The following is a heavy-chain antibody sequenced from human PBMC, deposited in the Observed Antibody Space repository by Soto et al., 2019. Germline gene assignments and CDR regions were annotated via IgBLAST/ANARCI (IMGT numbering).Heavy chain of an antibody. D-gene: IGHD2-2*01. CDR3: ARDSSLHQPLFYGMDV. CDR1: GLTVSSNY. V-gene: IGHV3-66*01. J-gene: IGHJ6*02. CDR2: MYSGGST. Sequence: EVQLVESGGGLVQPGWSLRLSCAASGLTVSSNYMSWVRQAPGKGLECVSVMYSGGSTYYADSVKGRFIISRDNYKNTLYLQMDSLRVEDTAVYYCARDSSLHQPLFYGMDVWGQGTTVTVSS.